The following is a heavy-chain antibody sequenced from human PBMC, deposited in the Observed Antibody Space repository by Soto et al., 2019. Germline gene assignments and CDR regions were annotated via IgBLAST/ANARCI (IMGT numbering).Heavy chain of an antibody. Sequence: GWSLRLSCAASGFTFSSYAMSWVRQAPGKGLEWVSAISGSGGSTYYADSVKGRFTISRDNSKNTLYLQMNSLRAEDTAVYYCAKDPHSSSSPYYYYYGMDVWGQGTTVTVSS. CDR3: AKDPHSSSSPYYYYYGMDV. V-gene: IGHV3-23*01. CDR2: ISGSGGST. D-gene: IGHD6-6*01. J-gene: IGHJ6*02. CDR1: GFTFSSYA.